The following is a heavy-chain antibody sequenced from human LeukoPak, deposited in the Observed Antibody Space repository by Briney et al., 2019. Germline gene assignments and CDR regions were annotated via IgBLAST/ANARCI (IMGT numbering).Heavy chain of an antibody. J-gene: IGHJ4*02. CDR2: IYPRDGST. CDR1: GYSFTSNY. Sequence: ASVKVSCKASGYSFTSNYIHWVRQAPGQGLEWMGMIYPRDGSTSYAQKFQGKVTVTRDTSASTVHMELSGLRSEDTAVYYCARDQEAFDYWGQGTLVTVSS. CDR3: ARDQEAFDY. V-gene: IGHV1-46*01.